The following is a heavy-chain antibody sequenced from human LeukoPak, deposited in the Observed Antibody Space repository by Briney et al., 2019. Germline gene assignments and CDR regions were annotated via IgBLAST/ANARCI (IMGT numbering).Heavy chain of an antibody. CDR1: GGSFSRYY. D-gene: IGHD3-16*01. Sequence: SETLTLTCAVCGGSFSRYYWSWIRQPPGKGLEGLREMNHSGSTNYNPSLKSRVTISVDTSKNQFSLKLNPLNAADTAVYSLARVGGARRWDGIDWWGEGTLVTLSS. V-gene: IGHV4-34*01. CDR2: MNHSGST. J-gene: IGHJ4*02. CDR3: ARVGGARRWDGIDW.